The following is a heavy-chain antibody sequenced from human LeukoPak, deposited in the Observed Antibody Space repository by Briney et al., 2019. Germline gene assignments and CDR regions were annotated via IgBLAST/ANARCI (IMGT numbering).Heavy chain of an antibody. CDR3: AKVGVPATGGFRH. D-gene: IGHD6-13*01. V-gene: IGHV3-23*01. CDR1: GFTFSSYA. CDR2: FSGRGGST. J-gene: IGHJ1*01. Sequence: GGSLRLSCAASGFTFSSYAMSWVRQAPGKGLEWVSAFSGRGGSTYYADSVKGRFTISRDNSKNTLYLQMNSLRAEDTAIYYCAKVGVPATGGFRHWGQGTLVSVSS.